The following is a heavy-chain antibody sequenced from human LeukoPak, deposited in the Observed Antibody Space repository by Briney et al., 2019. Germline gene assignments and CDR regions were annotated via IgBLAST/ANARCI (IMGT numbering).Heavy chain of an antibody. CDR2: ISAYNGNT. CDR3: ARAYCSSTSCYGNWFDP. V-gene: IGHV1-18*01. D-gene: IGHD2-2*01. J-gene: IGHJ5*02. CDR1: GYTFTSYG. Sequence: GASVKVSCKASGYTFTSYGISWVRQAPGQGLEWMGWISAYNGNTNHAQKLQGRVTMTTDTSTSTAYMELRSLRSDDTAVYYCARAYCSSTSCYGNWFDPWGQGTLVTVSS.